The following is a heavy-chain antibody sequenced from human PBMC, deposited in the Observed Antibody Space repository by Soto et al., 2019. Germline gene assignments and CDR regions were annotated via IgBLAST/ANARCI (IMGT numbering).Heavy chain of an antibody. CDR1: GFTFSSYW. J-gene: IGHJ4*02. CDR2: IKQDGSGK. V-gene: IGHV3-7*01. D-gene: IGHD6-13*01. CDR3: ARASQTFPGIAAAGLFDY. Sequence: GGSLRLSCAASGFTFSSYWMSWVRQAPGKGLEWVANIKQDGSGKYYVDSVKGRFTISRDNAKNSLYLQMNSLRAEDMAVYYCARASQTFPGIAAAGLFDYWGQGTLVTVSS.